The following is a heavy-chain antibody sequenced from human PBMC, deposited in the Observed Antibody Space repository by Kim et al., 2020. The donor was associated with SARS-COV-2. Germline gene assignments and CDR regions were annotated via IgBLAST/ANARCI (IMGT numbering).Heavy chain of an antibody. D-gene: IGHD2-15*01. CDR2: ISISSSFT. Sequence: GGSLRLSCAVSGFTFSDYYMSWIRQAPGKGLEWVSYISISSSFTIYADSVKGRFTISRDNAKNSLYLQMNSLRAEDTAVYYCARDLCSGGSCHNSAFDIWGQGTMVTVSS. CDR1: GFTFSDYY. CDR3: ARDLCSGGSCHNSAFDI. V-gene: IGHV3-11*06. J-gene: IGHJ3*02.